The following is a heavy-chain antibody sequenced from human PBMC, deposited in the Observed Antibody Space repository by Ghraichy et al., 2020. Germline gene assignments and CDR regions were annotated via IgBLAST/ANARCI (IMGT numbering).Heavy chain of an antibody. Sequence: SETLSLTCTVSGGSISSNYWSWIRQPPGKGLEWIGYIYYSGSTNYNPSLKSRVTISVDTSKNQFSLKLSSVTAADTAVYYCARAGYSSSWDKTKNWFDPWGQGTLVTVSS. J-gene: IGHJ5*02. CDR2: IYYSGST. CDR3: ARAGYSSSWDKTKNWFDP. D-gene: IGHD6-13*01. CDR1: GGSISSNY. V-gene: IGHV4-59*01.